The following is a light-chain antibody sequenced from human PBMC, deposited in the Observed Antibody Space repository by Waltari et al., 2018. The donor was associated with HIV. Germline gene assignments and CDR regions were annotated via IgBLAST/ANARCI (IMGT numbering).Light chain of an antibody. CDR1: ASDVGAYNY. CDR2: EVF. Sequence: QSALTQPPSASGSPGQSVTISCTGKASDVGAYNYVSWYQQHPGKPPKLIIYEVFMRPSGVPDRFSGSKSGNTASLTVSGLQAEDEANYYCASYAGRNTLVFGGGTKLTVL. V-gene: IGLV2-8*01. CDR3: ASYAGRNTLV. J-gene: IGLJ2*01.